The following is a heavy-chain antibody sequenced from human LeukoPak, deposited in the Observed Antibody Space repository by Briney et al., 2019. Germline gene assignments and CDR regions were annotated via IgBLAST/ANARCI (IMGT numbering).Heavy chain of an antibody. CDR3: ARDSSGYYPYYFDY. V-gene: IGHV7-4-1*02. CDR1: GYTFTSYA. CDR2: INTNTGNP. J-gene: IGHJ4*02. Sequence: ASVKVSCKASGYTFTSYAMNWVRQAPGQGLEWMGWINTNTGNPTYAQGFTGRFVFSLDTSVSTAYLQISSLKAEDTAVYYCARDSSGYYPYYFDYWGQGPLVTVSS. D-gene: IGHD3-22*01.